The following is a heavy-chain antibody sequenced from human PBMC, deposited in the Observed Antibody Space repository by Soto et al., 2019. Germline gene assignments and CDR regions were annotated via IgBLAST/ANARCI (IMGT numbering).Heavy chain of an antibody. Sequence: SDTLCLTCPVSGGSVSSFDYSRSWIRQPPGKGLEWIGYISYSGSTNYNPSLKSRVTISVDTSKNQFSLKLSSVTAADTAVYYCARWPNWFDPWGQGTLVTVSS. CDR3: ARWPNWFDP. CDR2: ISYSGST. V-gene: IGHV4-61*08. J-gene: IGHJ5*02. CDR1: GGSVSSFDYS.